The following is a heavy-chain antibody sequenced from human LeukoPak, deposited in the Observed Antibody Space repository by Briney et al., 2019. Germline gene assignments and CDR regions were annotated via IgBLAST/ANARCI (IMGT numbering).Heavy chain of an antibody. D-gene: IGHD3-9*01. CDR3: FFQAQDGIRDFDWLLFPFDY. J-gene: IGHJ4*02. V-gene: IGHV1-69*13. Sequence: ASVKVYCKASGGTFSSYAISWVRQAPGQGLEWMGGIIPIFGTANYAQKFQGRVTITADESTSTAYMELSSLRSEDTAVYYFFFQAQDGIRDFDWLLFPFDYWGQGTLVTVSS. CDR2: IIPIFGTA. CDR1: GGTFSSYA.